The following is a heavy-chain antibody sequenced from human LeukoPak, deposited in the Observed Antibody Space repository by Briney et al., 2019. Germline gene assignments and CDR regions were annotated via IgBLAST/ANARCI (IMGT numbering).Heavy chain of an antibody. D-gene: IGHD4-17*01. Sequence: SETLSLTCTVSGGSISSSSYYWGWIRQPPGKGLEWIGSIYYSGSTYYNPSLKSRVTISVDTSKNQFSLKLSSVTAADTAVYYCARDSTTVTNWFDPWGQGTLVTVSS. CDR1: GGSISSSSYY. V-gene: IGHV4-39*07. J-gene: IGHJ5*02. CDR3: ARDSTTVTNWFDP. CDR2: IYYSGST.